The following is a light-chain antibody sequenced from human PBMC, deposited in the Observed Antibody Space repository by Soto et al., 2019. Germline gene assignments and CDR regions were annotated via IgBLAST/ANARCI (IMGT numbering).Light chain of an antibody. CDR1: QSVRSD. CDR3: QQYKSWPIT. V-gene: IGKV3-15*01. CDR2: GAS. J-gene: IGKJ5*01. Sequence: IVMTQSPATLSVSPGQRATLSCRASQSVRSDLAWYQQKPGQAPTLLIYGASTRATGIPARFSGSGSGTEFTLTISGLQSEDFAVYFCQQYKSWPITFGQGTRLEIK.